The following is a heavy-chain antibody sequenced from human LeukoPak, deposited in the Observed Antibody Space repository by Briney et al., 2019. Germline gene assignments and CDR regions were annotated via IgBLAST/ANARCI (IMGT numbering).Heavy chain of an antibody. V-gene: IGHV4-34*01. D-gene: IGHD1-26*01. J-gene: IGHJ4*02. Sequence: SETLSLTCAVYGGSFSGYYWSWIRQPPGKGLEWIGEINHSGSTNYNPSLKSRVTISVDTSKNQFSLKLSSVTAADTAVYYCARDYSGSSYWGQGTLVTVS. CDR2: INHSGST. CDR1: GGSFSGYY. CDR3: ARDYSGSSY.